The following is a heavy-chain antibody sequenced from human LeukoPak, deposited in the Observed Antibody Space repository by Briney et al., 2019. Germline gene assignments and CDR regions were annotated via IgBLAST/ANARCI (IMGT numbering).Heavy chain of an antibody. V-gene: IGHV1-46*01. CDR1: GYTFTSYY. Sequence: ASVKVSCKASGYTFTSYYMHWVRQAPGQGLGWMGIINPNGGSTSYAQKFQGRVTMTRDTSTSTVYMELSSLRSEDTAVYYCASQGYSSSWYVPTGYWGQGTLVTVSS. D-gene: IGHD6-13*01. CDR3: ASQGYSSSWYVPTGY. J-gene: IGHJ4*02. CDR2: INPNGGST.